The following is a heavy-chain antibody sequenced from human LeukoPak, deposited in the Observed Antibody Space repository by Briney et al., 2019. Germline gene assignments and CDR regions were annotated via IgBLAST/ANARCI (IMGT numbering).Heavy chain of an antibody. CDR3: ARGRTVITQPFDY. V-gene: IGHV3-53*01. CDR2: IYSGGSA. D-gene: IGHD3-22*01. J-gene: IGHJ4*02. CDR1: GLTVSSNY. Sequence: GGSLRLSCAASGLTVSSNYMSWVRQAPGKGLEWVSVIYSGGSAYYADSVKGRFTISRDNSKNTLYLQMNSLRAEDTAVYYCARGRTVITQPFDYWGQGTLVTVSS.